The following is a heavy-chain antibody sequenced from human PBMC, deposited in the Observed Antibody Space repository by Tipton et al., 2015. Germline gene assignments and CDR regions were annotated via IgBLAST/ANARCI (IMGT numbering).Heavy chain of an antibody. CDR3: AKDRAFCSSGSCHWVDY. J-gene: IGHJ4*02. CDR1: GLSFSSYG. Sequence: SLRLSCAASGLSFSSYGMHWVRQAPGKGLEWVALISSDGSDKYYADSVKGRFTISRDNSKNTLYLQMNGLRADDTAVYYCAKDRAFCSSGSCHWVDYWGQGTLVTVSS. D-gene: IGHD2-15*01. CDR2: ISSDGSDK. V-gene: IGHV3-30*18.